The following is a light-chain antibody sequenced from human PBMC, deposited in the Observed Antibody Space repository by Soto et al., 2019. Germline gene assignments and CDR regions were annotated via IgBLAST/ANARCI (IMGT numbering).Light chain of an antibody. Sequence: QSVLTQPASVSGSPGQSITISCPGNSSDVGSYNLVSWYQQHPGKVPKLMIFEVSKRPSGVSNRFSGSKSGDTASLTISGLQAEDEADYYCCSYAGSSTFYVFGTGTKVTV. CDR2: EVS. J-gene: IGLJ1*01. V-gene: IGLV2-23*02. CDR3: CSYAGSSTFYV. CDR1: SSDVGSYNL.